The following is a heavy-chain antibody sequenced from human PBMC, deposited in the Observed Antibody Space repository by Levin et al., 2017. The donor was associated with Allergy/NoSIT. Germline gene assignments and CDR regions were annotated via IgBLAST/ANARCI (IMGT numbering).Heavy chain of an antibody. J-gene: IGHJ5*01. CDR3: ARDNWFDS. V-gene: IGHV3-69-1*01. Sequence: PGGSLRLSCAAYGFTFSDYMINWVRQAPGKGLEWVSSITSTSDIYYADLIKGRFTISRDNAKNSVFLQMNSLRAEDTAVYYCARDNWFDSWGQGTVVTVSP. CDR2: ITSTSDI. CDR1: GFTFSDYM.